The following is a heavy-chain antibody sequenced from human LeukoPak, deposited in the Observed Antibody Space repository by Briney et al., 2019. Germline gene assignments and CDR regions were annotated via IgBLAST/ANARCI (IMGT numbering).Heavy chain of an antibody. CDR3: ARRRIAAIDY. V-gene: IGHV4-30-2*03. J-gene: IGHJ4*02. Sequence: SQTLSLTCTVSGVSITYGGYSLNWIRQPPGKGLEWIGTIFYSGTTSYSPSLKSRVTISVDTSRNQFSLKLNSVTAADTAIYYCARRRIAAIDYWGQGTLVTVSS. D-gene: IGHD6-13*01. CDR2: IFYSGTT. CDR1: GVSITYGGYS.